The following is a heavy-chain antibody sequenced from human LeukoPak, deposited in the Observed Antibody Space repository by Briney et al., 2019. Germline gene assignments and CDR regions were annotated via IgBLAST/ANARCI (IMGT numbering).Heavy chain of an antibody. CDR2: ISAYNGNT. J-gene: IGHJ3*02. CDR1: GYTFTSYG. V-gene: IGHV1-18*01. Sequence: ASVKVSCKASGYTFTSYGISWVRQAPGQGLEWMGWISAYNGNTNYAQKLQGRVTITTDESTSTAYMELSSLRSEDTAVYYCARAPRMVRGAEGAFDIWGQGTMVTVSS. D-gene: IGHD3-10*01. CDR3: ARAPRMVRGAEGAFDI.